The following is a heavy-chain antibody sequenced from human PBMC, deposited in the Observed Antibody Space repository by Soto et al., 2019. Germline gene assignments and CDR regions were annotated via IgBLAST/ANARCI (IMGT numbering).Heavy chain of an antibody. J-gene: IGHJ4*02. CDR3: ATKSTQYYYDSSGYYY. CDR2: FDPEDGET. Sequence: GASVKVSCKVSGYTLTELSMHWARQAPGKGLEWMGGFDPEDGETIYAQKFQGRVTMTEDTSTDTAYMELSSLRSEDTAVYYCATKSTQYYYDSSGYYYWGQGTLVTVSS. V-gene: IGHV1-24*01. D-gene: IGHD3-22*01. CDR1: GYTLTELS.